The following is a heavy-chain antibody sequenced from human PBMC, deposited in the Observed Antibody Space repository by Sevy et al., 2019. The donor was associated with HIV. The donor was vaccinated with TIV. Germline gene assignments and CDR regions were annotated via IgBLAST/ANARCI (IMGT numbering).Heavy chain of an antibody. D-gene: IGHD3-22*01. Sequence: ASVKVSCKASGGTFSSYAISWVRQAPGQGLEWMGGIIPIFGTANYAQTFQGRVTITADESTSTAYMELSSLRSEDTAVYYCARGISRYYDSSGYYDYWGQGTLVTVSS. CDR2: IIPIFGTA. CDR1: GGTFSSYA. J-gene: IGHJ4*02. V-gene: IGHV1-69*13. CDR3: ARGISRYYDSSGYYDY.